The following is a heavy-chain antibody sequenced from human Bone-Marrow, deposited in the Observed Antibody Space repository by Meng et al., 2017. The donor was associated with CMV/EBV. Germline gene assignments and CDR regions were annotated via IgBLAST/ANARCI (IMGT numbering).Heavy chain of an antibody. CDR3: ATNAARWGFDY. CDR1: GYTLTEFS. CDR2: FAPEDGET. D-gene: IGHD3-16*01. Sequence: SCQVSGYTLTEFSMHWVRQAPGKGLEWMGGFAPEDGETIYAQKFQGRVTMTEDTSTDTAYMELSSLRSEDTAVYYCATNAARWGFDYWGQGTLVTVSS. J-gene: IGHJ4*02. V-gene: IGHV1-24*01.